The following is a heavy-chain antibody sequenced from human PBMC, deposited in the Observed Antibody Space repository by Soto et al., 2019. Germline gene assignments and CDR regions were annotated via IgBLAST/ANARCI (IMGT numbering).Heavy chain of an antibody. Sequence: QLQLQESGSGLVKPSQTLSLTCAVSGGSISSGGYSWSWIRQPPGKGLEWIGYIYHSGSTYYNPSLESRRHIALDRSKNQFSLKLSSVTAADTAVYYCASSYYVCSGSALRDWGQGTLVTVSS. CDR2: IYHSGST. CDR3: ASSYYVCSGSALRD. V-gene: IGHV4-30-2*01. J-gene: IGHJ1*01. D-gene: IGHD3-22*01. CDR1: GGSISSGGYS.